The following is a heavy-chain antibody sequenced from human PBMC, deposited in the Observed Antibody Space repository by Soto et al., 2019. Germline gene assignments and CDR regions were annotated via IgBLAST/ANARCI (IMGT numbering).Heavy chain of an antibody. D-gene: IGHD3-16*01. CDR1: GGTFSNYA. J-gene: IGHJ3*02. V-gene: IGHV1-69*13. Sequence: SVKFSCKASGGTFSNYAISWVRQAPGQGLEWMGGITPIFGTTTYAQRLQGRVTITADESSTTAHMELSSLRSDDTAVYYCAGGAVAFGDQNDAFDIWGQGTMVTVS. CDR3: AGGAVAFGDQNDAFDI. CDR2: ITPIFGTT.